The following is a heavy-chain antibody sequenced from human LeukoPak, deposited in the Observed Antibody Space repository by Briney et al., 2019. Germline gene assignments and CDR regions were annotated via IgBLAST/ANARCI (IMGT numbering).Heavy chain of an antibody. Sequence: SETLSLTCTVSGGSISSYYWSWIRQPPGKGLEWIGYIYYSGSTNYNPSLKSRVTISVDTSKNQFSLKLISVTAADTAVYYCARGWGYFDYWGQGTLVTVSS. D-gene: IGHD1-26*01. CDR1: GGSISSYY. CDR3: ARGWGYFDY. J-gene: IGHJ4*02. V-gene: IGHV4-59*01. CDR2: IYYSGST.